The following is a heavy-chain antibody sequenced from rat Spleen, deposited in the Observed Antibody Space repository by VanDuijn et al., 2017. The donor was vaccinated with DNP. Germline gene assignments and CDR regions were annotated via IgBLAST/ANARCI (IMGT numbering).Heavy chain of an antibody. J-gene: IGHJ2*01. Sequence: EVQLVESGGDLVQPGRSLKVSCVVSGFTFNNYWMTWIRHVPGKGLEWIASITNGGGHTSYRDSVKGRFTVFRDNAKSTLYLQMDSLRSEDTATYYCTTLNYYASLSGYFDDWGQGVMVTVSS. CDR1: GFTFNNYW. CDR2: ITNGGGHT. D-gene: IGHD1-12*01. V-gene: IGHV5-31*01. CDR3: TTLNYYASLSGYFDD.